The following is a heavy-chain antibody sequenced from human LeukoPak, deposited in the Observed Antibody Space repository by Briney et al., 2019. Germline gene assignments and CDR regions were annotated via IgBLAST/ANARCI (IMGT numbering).Heavy chain of an antibody. CDR3: ARVTFNYFGSGDAFDI. V-gene: IGHV3-66*01. CDR2: IYGDGST. CDR1: GFTVSSNY. D-gene: IGHD3-10*01. Sequence: GGSLRLSCAASGFTVSSNYMSWVRQAPGKGLEWVSIIYGDGSTYYADSVKGGFTISRDNSKNTLYLQMNSLRAEDTAVYYCARVTFNYFGSGDAFDIWGQGTMVTVSS. J-gene: IGHJ3*02.